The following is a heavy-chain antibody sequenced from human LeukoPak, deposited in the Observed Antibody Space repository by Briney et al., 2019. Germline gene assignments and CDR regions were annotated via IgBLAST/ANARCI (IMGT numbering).Heavy chain of an antibody. V-gene: IGHV1-69*04. CDR1: GGTFSSYA. CDR2: IIPILGIA. D-gene: IGHD6-19*01. CDR3: ARAAVAGTFDY. J-gene: IGHJ4*02. Sequence: SVKVSCKASGGTFSSYAISWVRQAPGQGLEWMGRIIPILGIANYAQKFQGRVTITADKSTSTAYMELSSLRSEDTAVDYCARAAVAGTFDYWGQGTLVTVSS.